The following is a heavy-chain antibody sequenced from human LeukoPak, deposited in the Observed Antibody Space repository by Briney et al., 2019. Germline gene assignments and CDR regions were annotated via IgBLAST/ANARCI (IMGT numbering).Heavy chain of an antibody. V-gene: IGHV3-48*04. J-gene: IGHJ6*03. CDR1: GFTLSSYS. Sequence: GGSLRLSCAASGFTLSSYSMNWVRQAPGKGLEWVSYISSSSSTIYYADSVKGRFTISRDNAKNSLYLQMNSLRAEDTAVYYCARDLIVPAAIDYYMDVWGKGTTVTVSS. CDR2: ISSSSSTI. CDR3: ARDLIVPAAIDYYMDV. D-gene: IGHD2-2*01.